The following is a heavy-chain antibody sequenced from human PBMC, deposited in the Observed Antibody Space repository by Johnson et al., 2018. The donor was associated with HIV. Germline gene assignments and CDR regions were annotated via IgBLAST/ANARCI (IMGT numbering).Heavy chain of an antibody. V-gene: IGHV3-9*01. CDR2: ISWNSGSI. CDR1: GFTFDDYA. J-gene: IGHJ3*02. D-gene: IGHD6-19*01. CDR3: VRGGAVAPSSGFDI. Sequence: VQLVESGGGLVQPVRSLRLSCAASGFTFDDYAMHWVRQAPGKGLEWVSGISWNSGSIGYADSVQGRFTISRDNAKNSLYLQMNSLRVEDTAVYYCVRGGAVAPSSGFDIWGQGTKVTVSS.